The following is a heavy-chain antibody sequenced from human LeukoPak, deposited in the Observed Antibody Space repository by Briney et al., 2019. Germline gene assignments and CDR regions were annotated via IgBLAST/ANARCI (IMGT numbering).Heavy chain of an antibody. J-gene: IGHJ6*02. D-gene: IGHD3-10*01. CDR2: ISHSESA. V-gene: IGHV4-30-2*01. CDR1: GGSISSGANY. CDR3: AREDRMVRGVPPYYGMDV. Sequence: SETLSLTRTVSGGSISSGANYWSWIRQPPGRGLEWLGYISHSESAYYSPSLESRITISVDTSKNQFSLKLSSVTAADTAVYYCAREDRMVRGVPPYYGMDVWGQGTTVTVSS.